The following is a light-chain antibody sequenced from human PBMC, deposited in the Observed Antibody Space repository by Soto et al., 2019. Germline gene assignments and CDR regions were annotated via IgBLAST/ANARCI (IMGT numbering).Light chain of an antibody. V-gene: IGKV1-5*01. CDR3: QQYNSYWT. J-gene: IGKJ1*01. CDR2: DAS. Sequence: DIQITQCPSTLSASVGDRVTITCRASRSVSSWLAWFQQRPGKAPKLLIYDASTLGSGVPSRFSGSGSGTQFTLTISSLQPDDFATYYCQQYNSYWTFGQGTKVDIK. CDR1: RSVSSW.